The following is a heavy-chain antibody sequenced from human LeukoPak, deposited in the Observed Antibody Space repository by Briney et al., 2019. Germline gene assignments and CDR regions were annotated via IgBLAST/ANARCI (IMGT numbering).Heavy chain of an antibody. CDR2: IYTNGST. CDR3: ARTGIGVNGSYRYDY. CDR1: GGSISSYY. J-gene: IGHJ4*02. D-gene: IGHD1-26*01. V-gene: IGHV4-4*07. Sequence: SETVSLTCTVSGGSISSYYWSWTRQPAGKGLEWIGRIYTNGSTNYNPPLKSRVTMSVDTSKNQFSLKLSSVTAADTAVYYCARTGIGVNGSYRYDYWGQRTLGSASS.